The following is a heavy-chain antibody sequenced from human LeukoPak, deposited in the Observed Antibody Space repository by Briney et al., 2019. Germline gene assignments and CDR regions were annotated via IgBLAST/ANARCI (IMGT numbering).Heavy chain of an antibody. CDR3: ATYRTSFIYWYFDL. Sequence: PSETLSLTCTVSGGSISGYYWSWIRQPPGRGLDWIGYIYYSGSTNYNPSLKSRVSLSVDTSKNQFSLELSSVTAADTAVYYCATYRTSFIYWYFDLWGRGTLVTVSS. J-gene: IGHJ2*01. CDR1: GGSISGYY. V-gene: IGHV4-59*01. CDR2: IYYSGST. D-gene: IGHD2-2*01.